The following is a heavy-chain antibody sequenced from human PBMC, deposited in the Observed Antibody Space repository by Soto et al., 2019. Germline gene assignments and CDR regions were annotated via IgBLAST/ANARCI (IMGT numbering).Heavy chain of an antibody. J-gene: IGHJ4*02. D-gene: IGHD6-6*01. CDR1: GGSFSGYY. CDR3: ARAAEYSTSFDY. V-gene: IGHV4-34*01. CDR2: INHSGNT. Sequence: QMHLQQWGAGLLKPSETLSLTCAVYGGSFSGYYWSWIRQSPGKGLEWIGEINHSGNTNYSPSLKSRVTISVDTSKNQFSLNLTSVTAADTAVYYCARAAEYSTSFDYWGQGPLVTVSS.